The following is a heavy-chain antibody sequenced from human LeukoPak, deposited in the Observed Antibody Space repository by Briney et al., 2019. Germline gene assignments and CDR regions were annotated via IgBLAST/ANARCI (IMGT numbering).Heavy chain of an antibody. J-gene: IGHJ4*02. CDR2: INHSGST. CDR1: GGSFSGYY. V-gene: IGHV4-34*01. Sequence: SETLSLTCAVYGGSFSGYYWSWIRQPPGKGLEWIGEINHSGSTNYNPSLKSRVTISVDTSKNQFSLKLSSVTAADTAVYYCARRPKAIAVAGTKATDYWGQGTLVTGSS. D-gene: IGHD6-19*01. CDR3: ARRPKAIAVAGTKATDY.